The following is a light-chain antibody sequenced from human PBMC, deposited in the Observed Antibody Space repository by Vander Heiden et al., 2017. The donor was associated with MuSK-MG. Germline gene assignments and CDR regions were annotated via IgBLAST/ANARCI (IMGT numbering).Light chain of an antibody. Sequence: DIQMTQSASSLSASVRDSVTITCRASQSISSFLNWYQQKPGKAPKLLIYAASSLQSPVPSPFTGSGSGTDFTLTISMLQPEHFATYYCQQSDSTPQTSGQWTKVELK. V-gene: IGKV1-39*01. CDR2: AAS. J-gene: IGKJ1*01. CDR1: QSISSF. CDR3: QQSDSTPQT.